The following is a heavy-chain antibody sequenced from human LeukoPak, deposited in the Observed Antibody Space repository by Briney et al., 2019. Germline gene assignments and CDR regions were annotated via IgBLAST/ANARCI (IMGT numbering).Heavy chain of an antibody. CDR2: VHYSGTT. Sequence: SETLSLTCTVSGYSISSGYYWGWIRQPPGKGLEWIGYVHYSGTTYYNPSLKSLLTISVDTSKNQFSLKLSSVTAADTAVYYCARDSGRLGVANPKTLNWFDPWGQGTLVTVSS. V-gene: IGHV4-38-2*02. CDR1: GYSISSGYY. D-gene: IGHD5-12*01. CDR3: ARDSGRLGVANPKTLNWFDP. J-gene: IGHJ5*02.